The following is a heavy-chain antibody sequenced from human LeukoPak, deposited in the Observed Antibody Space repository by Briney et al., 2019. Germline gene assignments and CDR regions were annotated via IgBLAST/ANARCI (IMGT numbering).Heavy chain of an antibody. CDR1: GVSISSSNSY. CDR2: INHSGST. J-gene: IGHJ4*02. D-gene: IGHD3-3*01. Sequence: SETLSLTCTVSGVSISSSNSYWGWIRQPPGKGLEWIGEINHSGSTNYNPSLKSRVTISVDTSKNQFSLKLSSVTAADTAVYYCARGGRFLEWFWSYWGQGTLVTVSS. CDR3: ARGGRFLEWFWSY. V-gene: IGHV4-39*07.